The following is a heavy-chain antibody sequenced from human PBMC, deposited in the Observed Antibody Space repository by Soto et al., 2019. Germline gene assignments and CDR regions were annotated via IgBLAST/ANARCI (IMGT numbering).Heavy chain of an antibody. CDR2: INPDSGAT. J-gene: IGHJ4*02. D-gene: IGHD2-8*02. CDR1: GYSFTGYY. CDR3: ARGDYGTGGYPFPYFDY. Sequence: HEHLVQSGAEVKRPGASLKVSCKASGYSFTGYYIHWVRQAPGQGLEWMGWINPDSGATNYAQNLHGRGTLTSDTSISTASMDLTSLTSDDTAVYYCARGDYGTGGYPFPYFDYWGQGTLVIVSS. V-gene: IGHV1-2*02.